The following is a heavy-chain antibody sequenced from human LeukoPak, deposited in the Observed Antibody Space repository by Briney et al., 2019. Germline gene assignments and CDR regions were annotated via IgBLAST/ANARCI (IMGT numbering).Heavy chain of an antibody. CDR1: GGSISSGSYY. Sequence: SETLSLTCTVSGGSISSGSYYWSWIRQPAGKGLEWIGRIYTSGSTNYNPSLKSRVTISVDTSKNQFSLKLSSVTAADTAVYYCARTLGYCSGGSCPFDYWGQGTLVTVSS. D-gene: IGHD2-15*01. J-gene: IGHJ4*02. CDR3: ARTLGYCSGGSCPFDY. V-gene: IGHV4-61*02. CDR2: IYTSGST.